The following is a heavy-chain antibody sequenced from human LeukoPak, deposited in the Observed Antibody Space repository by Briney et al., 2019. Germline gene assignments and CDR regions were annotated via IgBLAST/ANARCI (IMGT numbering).Heavy chain of an antibody. V-gene: IGHV3-7*03. D-gene: IGHD3-22*01. CDR2: IKENGNEQ. CDR1: GFSFSSFW. Sequence: GGSLRLSCEASGFSFSSFWMSWVRQAPGKGPEWVAHIKENGNEQYYAESVKGRFTISRDNSKNTLYLQMDSLRVEDTAVYYCGGYSSLDHWGQGTLVTVSS. J-gene: IGHJ4*02. CDR3: GGYSSLDH.